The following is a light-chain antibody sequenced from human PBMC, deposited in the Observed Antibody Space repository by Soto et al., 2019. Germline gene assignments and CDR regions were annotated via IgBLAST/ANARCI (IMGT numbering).Light chain of an antibody. CDR1: QPISTY. J-gene: IGKJ1*01. Sequence: DIQMTQSPSSLSASEGDRVIITCRASQPISTYLNWFQQKPGKAPKLLIYAASTLHSGVPSRFSGSGSGTEFTLAISTLEPEDLATYYCQQSYNAPPTFGQGTKVDIK. CDR3: QQSYNAPPT. V-gene: IGKV1-39*01. CDR2: AAS.